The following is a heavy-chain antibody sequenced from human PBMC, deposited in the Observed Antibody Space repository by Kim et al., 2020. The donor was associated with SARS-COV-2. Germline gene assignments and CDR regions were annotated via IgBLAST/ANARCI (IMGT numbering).Heavy chain of an antibody. V-gene: IGHV4-59*09. CDR3: ARGGSESYGTFDI. D-gene: IGHD3-10*01. J-gene: IGHJ3*02. Sequence: YTPSLKSRVTISVDTSKNQFSLKLSSVTAADTAVYYCARGGSESYGTFDIWGQGTMVTVSS.